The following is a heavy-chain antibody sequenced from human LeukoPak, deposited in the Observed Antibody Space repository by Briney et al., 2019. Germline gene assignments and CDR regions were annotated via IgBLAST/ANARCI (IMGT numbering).Heavy chain of an antibody. CDR3: ARDLRIAAAGTEAGY. CDR2: INPNSGGT. Sequence: ASVKVSCKASGYTFTGYYMHWVRQAPGQGLEWMGWINPNSGGTNYAQKFQGRATMTRDTSISTAYMELSRLRSDDTAVYYCARDLRIAAAGTEAGYWGQGTLVTVSS. CDR1: GYTFTGYY. D-gene: IGHD6-13*01. V-gene: IGHV1-2*02. J-gene: IGHJ4*02.